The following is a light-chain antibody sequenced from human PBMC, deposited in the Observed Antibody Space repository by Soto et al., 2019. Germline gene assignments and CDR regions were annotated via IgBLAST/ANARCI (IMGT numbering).Light chain of an antibody. CDR2: DAS. J-gene: IGKJ4*01. V-gene: IGKV1-5*01. CDR3: ENYKSSSLT. CDR1: QSISSW. Sequence: GDRVAITCRASQSISSWLAWYQQKPGKAPKLLIYDASSLESGVPSRFSGSGSGTEFTLTISSLQPEYVATYYCENYKSSSLTVAGG.